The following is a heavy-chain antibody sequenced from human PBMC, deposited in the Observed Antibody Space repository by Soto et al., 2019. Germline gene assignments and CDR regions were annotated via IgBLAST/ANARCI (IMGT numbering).Heavy chain of an antibody. Sequence: SETLSLTCTVSGGSISSSSYYWGWIRQPPGKGLEWIGEIYDSGSTNHKPSLKSRVTMSIDTSKNQFSLNLRSVTAADTGVYYCAKGGRFPEARYYFLDVWGNGTTVTVSS. CDR2: IYDSGST. D-gene: IGHD3-3*01. CDR1: GGSISSSSYY. J-gene: IGHJ6*03. V-gene: IGHV4-39*07. CDR3: AKGGRFPEARYYFLDV.